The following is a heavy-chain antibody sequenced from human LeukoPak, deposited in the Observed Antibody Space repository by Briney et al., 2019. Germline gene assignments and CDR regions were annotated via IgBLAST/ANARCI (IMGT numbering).Heavy chain of an antibody. CDR1: GGSISSSSYY. V-gene: IGHV4-39*07. D-gene: IGHD3-22*01. Sequence: PSETLSLTCTVSGGSISSSSYYWGWIRLPPGKGLEWIGSIYYSGSTYYNPSLKSRVTISVDTSKNQFSLKLSSVTAADTAVYYCARPHYYDSSGYYRDAFDIWGQGTMVTVSS. J-gene: IGHJ3*02. CDR3: ARPHYYDSSGYYRDAFDI. CDR2: IYYSGST.